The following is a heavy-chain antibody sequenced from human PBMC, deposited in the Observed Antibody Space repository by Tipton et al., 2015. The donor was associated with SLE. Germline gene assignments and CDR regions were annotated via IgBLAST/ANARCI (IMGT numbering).Heavy chain of an antibody. CDR3: ARGHYYDSSGYYYYYGMDV. D-gene: IGHD3-22*01. V-gene: IGHV4-59*11. CDR1: GGSISSHY. Sequence: TLSLTCTVSGGSISSHYWSWIRQPPGKGLEWIGYIYYSGSTNYNSSLKSRVTISVDTSKSQFSLKLSSVTAADTAVYYCARGHYYDSSGYYYYYGMDVWGQGTTVTVSS. CDR2: IYYSGST. J-gene: IGHJ6*02.